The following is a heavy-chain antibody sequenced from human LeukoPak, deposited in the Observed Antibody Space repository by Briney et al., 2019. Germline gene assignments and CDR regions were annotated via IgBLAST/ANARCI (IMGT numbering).Heavy chain of an antibody. CDR3: ARESSTSFKKDAFDI. V-gene: IGHV1-69*06. J-gene: IGHJ3*02. CDR2: IIPIFGTA. D-gene: IGHD2-2*01. Sequence: EASVKVSCNASGGTFSSYAISWVRQAPGQGLEWMGGIIPIFGTANYAQKFQGRVTITADKSTSTAYMELGSLRSEDTAVYYCARESSTSFKKDAFDIWGQGTMVTVSS. CDR1: GGTFSSYA.